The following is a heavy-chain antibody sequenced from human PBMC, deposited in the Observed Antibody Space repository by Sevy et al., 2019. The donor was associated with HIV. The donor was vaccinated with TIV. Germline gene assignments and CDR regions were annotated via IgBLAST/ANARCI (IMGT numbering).Heavy chain of an antibody. V-gene: IGHV3-33*01. CDR1: GFTFSSYG. Sequence: GGSLRLSCAASGFTFSSYGMHWVRQAPGKGLEWVAVIWYDGSNKNNADSVKGRFTISKDNSKNTLYLQMNSLRAQDTAVYYCARDQGYCSSTSCSNYYYGMDVWGQGTTVTVSS. D-gene: IGHD2-2*01. CDR2: IWYDGSNK. J-gene: IGHJ6*02. CDR3: ARDQGYCSSTSCSNYYYGMDV.